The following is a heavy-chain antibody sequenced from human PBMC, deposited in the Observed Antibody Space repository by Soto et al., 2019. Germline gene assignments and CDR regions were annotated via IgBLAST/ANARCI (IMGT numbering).Heavy chain of an antibody. CDR2: IYYRGST. Sequence: SETLSLTCNVSGGSISNYYWNWIRRPPGKGLEWIGYIYYRGSTKYNPSLKSRGTISADKSRNQFSLKLTSVTAADTAVYYCARGPSSTFVLDIWGQGTMVTVSS. CDR3: ARGPSSTFVLDI. V-gene: IGHV4-59*01. D-gene: IGHD3-3*02. CDR1: GGSISNYY. J-gene: IGHJ3*02.